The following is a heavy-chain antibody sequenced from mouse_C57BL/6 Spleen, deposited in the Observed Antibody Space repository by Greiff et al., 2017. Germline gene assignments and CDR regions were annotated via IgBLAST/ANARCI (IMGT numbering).Heavy chain of an antibody. D-gene: IGHD2-4*01. CDR2: ISSGGSYT. CDR3: ARQGYDDYDGFAY. V-gene: IGHV5-6*01. Sequence: EVQGVESGGDLVKPGGSLKLSCAASGFTFSSYGMSWVRQTPDKRLEWVATISSGGSYTYSPDSVKGRFTISRDNAKNTLYLQMSSLKSEDTAMYYCARQGYDDYDGFAYWGQGTLVTVSA. J-gene: IGHJ3*01. CDR1: GFTFSSYG.